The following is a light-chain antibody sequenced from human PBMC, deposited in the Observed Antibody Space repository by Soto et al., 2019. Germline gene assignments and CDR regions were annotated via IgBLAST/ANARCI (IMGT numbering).Light chain of an antibody. V-gene: IGLV2-14*01. J-gene: IGLJ3*02. CDR3: SSYTGSSTPVV. CDR2: DVT. Sequence: SALTQPASVSGSPGQSITISCTGTSSDVGGYNYVSWYQQHPGKAHKLMIYDVTNRPSGVSNRYSGYKSGNTASLTISGLQAEDEPDYYCSSYTGSSTPVVFGGGTKLTVL. CDR1: SSDVGGYNY.